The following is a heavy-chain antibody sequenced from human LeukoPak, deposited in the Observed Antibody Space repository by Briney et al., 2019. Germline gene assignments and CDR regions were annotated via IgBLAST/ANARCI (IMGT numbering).Heavy chain of an antibody. J-gene: IGHJ6*03. CDR3: AKGGIYRGYYYYYMDV. D-gene: IGHD6-13*01. Sequence: PGGSLRLSCAASGFTFSSYAMHWVRQAPGKGLEWVAVISYDGSNKYYADSVKGRFTISRDNAKNSLYLQMNSLRGEDTALYYCAKGGIYRGYYYYYMDVWGKGTTVTISS. V-gene: IGHV3-30*04. CDR1: GFTFSSYA. CDR2: ISYDGSNK.